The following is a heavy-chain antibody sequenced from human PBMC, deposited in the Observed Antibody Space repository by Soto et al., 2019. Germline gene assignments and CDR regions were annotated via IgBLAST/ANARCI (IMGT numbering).Heavy chain of an antibody. CDR3: ARKRSSGYGYFDY. D-gene: IGHD3-16*01. CDR2: IYYSGST. Sequence: SETLSLTCTVPGGSISSGGYYWSWIRQHPGKGLEWIGYIYYSGSTYYNPSLKSRVTISVDTSKNQFSLKLSSVTAADTAVYYCARKRSSGYGYFDYWGQGTLVTVSS. J-gene: IGHJ4*02. CDR1: GGSISSGGYY. V-gene: IGHV4-31*03.